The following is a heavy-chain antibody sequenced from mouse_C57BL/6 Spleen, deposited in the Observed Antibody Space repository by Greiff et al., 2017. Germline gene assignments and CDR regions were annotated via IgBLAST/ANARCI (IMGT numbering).Heavy chain of an antibody. Sequence: EVQLQQSGPELVKPGASVKISCKASGYSFTDYNMNWVKQSNGKSLEWIGVLNPNYGTTSYNQKLKGKATLTVDQYSSTAYMQLNSLTSEDSAVYYCAKGGPIYYGNGNAMDYWGQGTSVTVSS. J-gene: IGHJ4*01. D-gene: IGHD2-1*01. CDR3: AKGGPIYYGNGNAMDY. V-gene: IGHV1-39*01. CDR1: GYSFTDYN. CDR2: LNPNYGTT.